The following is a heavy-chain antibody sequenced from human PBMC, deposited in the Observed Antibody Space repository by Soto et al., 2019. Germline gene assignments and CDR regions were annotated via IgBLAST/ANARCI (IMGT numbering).Heavy chain of an antibody. CDR1: GYTFTGYY. CDR2: INPNSGGT. V-gene: IGHV1-2*04. D-gene: IGHD7-27*01. J-gene: IGHJ4*02. CDR3: ARGLGIGYFDY. Sequence: ASVKVSCTASGYTFTGYYMHWVRQAPGQGLEWMGWINPNSGGTNYAQKFPGWVTMTRDTSISTAYMELSRLRSDDTAVYYCARGLGIGYFDYWGQGTLVTVSS.